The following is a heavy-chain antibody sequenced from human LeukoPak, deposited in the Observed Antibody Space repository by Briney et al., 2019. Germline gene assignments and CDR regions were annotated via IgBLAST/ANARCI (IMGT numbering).Heavy chain of an antibody. CDR3: ARGTLAGYFLGF. CDR1: GFTFSSYG. J-gene: IGHJ4*02. Sequence: GGSLRLSCAASGFTFSSYGMHWVRQAPGKGLEWVAVISYDGSNKYYADSVKGRFTISRDNSKNTLYLQMNSLRAEDTAIYYCARGTLAGYFLGFWGRGALVTVSS. D-gene: IGHD3-9*01. CDR2: ISYDGSNK. V-gene: IGHV3-30*03.